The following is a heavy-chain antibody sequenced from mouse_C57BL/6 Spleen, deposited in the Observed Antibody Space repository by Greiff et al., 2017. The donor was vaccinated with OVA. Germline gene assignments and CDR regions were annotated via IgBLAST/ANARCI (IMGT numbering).Heavy chain of an antibody. CDR2: ISSGSSTI. V-gene: IGHV5-17*01. D-gene: IGHD1-1*01. CDR1: GFTFSDYG. CDR3: ARNYYGSSPRFAY. J-gene: IGHJ3*01. Sequence: EVKLMESGGGLVKPGGSLKLSCAASGFTFSDYGMHWVRQAPEKGLEWVAYISSGSSTIYYADTVKGRFTISRDNAKNTLFLQMTSLRSEDTAMYYCARNYYGSSPRFAYWGQGTLVTVSA.